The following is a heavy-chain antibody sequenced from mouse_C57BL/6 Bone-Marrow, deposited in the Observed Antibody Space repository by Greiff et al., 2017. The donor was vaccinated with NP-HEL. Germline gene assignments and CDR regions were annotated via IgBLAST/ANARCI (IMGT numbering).Heavy chain of an antibody. CDR3: ARDRDYVGPAWFSY. J-gene: IGHJ3*01. V-gene: IGHV5-4*01. D-gene: IGHD1-1*02. CDR2: ISDGGSYT. Sequence: EVQVVESGGGLVKPGGSLKLSCAASGFTFSSYAMSWVRQTPEKRLEWVATISDGGSYTYYPDNVKGRFTISRDNAKNNLYMKLSNLKSEDTAMYFCARDRDYVGPAWFSYWGQGTLVTVSA. CDR1: GFTFSSYA.